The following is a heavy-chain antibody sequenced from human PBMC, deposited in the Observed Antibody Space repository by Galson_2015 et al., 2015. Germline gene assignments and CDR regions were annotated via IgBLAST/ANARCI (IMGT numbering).Heavy chain of an antibody. CDR1: GYTLTELS. J-gene: IGHJ4*02. CDR3: ATDPIDYALPRH. Sequence: QSGAEVKKPGESLKISCKVSGYTLTELSMHWVRQAPGKGLEWMGGFDPEDGETIYAQKFQGRVTMTEDTSTDTAYMELSSLRSEDTAVFYCATDPIDYALPRHWGQGTLVTVSS. CDR2: FDPEDGET. D-gene: IGHD4-17*01. V-gene: IGHV1-24*01.